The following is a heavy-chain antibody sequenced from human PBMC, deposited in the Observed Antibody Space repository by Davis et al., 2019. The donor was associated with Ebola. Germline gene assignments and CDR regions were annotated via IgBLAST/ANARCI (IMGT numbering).Heavy chain of an antibody. CDR1: GFTFSSYS. D-gene: IGHD6-6*01. J-gene: IGHJ4*02. V-gene: IGHV3-21*01. CDR3: ARGGTRIAARHDY. Sequence: GESLKILCAASGFTFSSYSMNWVRQAPGKGLEWVSSISSSSSYIYHADSVKGRFTISRDNAKNALYLQMNSLRAEDTAVYDCARGGTRIAARHDYWGQGTLVTVSS. CDR2: ISSSSSYI.